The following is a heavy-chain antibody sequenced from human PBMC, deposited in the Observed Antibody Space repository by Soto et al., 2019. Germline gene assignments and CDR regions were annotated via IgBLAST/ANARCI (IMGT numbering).Heavy chain of an antibody. Sequence: AGSLRLSCAASGLTFSSDAMSWVRHAPGKGLEWGSAISGSGGSTYYADSVKGRFTISRDNSKNTLYLQMNSLRAEDTAVYYCANLPRGDYYYGMDVWGQGTTVTVSS. V-gene: IGHV3-23*01. CDR3: ANLPRGDYYYGMDV. CDR2: ISGSGGST. CDR1: GLTFSSDA. D-gene: IGHD3-10*01. J-gene: IGHJ6*02.